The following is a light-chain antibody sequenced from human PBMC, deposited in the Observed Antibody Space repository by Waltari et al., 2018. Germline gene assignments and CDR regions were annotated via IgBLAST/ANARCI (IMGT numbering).Light chain of an antibody. CDR2: VNSDGSH. J-gene: IGLJ3*02. CDR1: SRHSTNI. Sequence: QLVLTQSPSASASLAAPVKLTSTLSSRHSTNIIAWLQQQPEKGPRYLMNVNSDGSHNKGVGIPDRFSGSSSGAERYLTISSLQSEDEADYYCQTGGHGTWVFGGGTRLTVL. CDR3: QTGGHGTWV. V-gene: IGLV4-69*01.